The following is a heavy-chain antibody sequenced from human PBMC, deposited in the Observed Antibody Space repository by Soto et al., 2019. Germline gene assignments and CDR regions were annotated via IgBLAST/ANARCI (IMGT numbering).Heavy chain of an antibody. CDR2: LSGSGGTT. CDR1: GFTFSSYA. CDR3: AREGITMVRGAVYYYYGMDV. D-gene: IGHD3-10*01. J-gene: IGHJ6*02. V-gene: IGHV3-23*01. Sequence: PGGSLRLSCAASGFTFSSYAMSWVRQTPGKGLEWVSTLSGSGGTTYYADSVKGQFTISRDNSKSTLYLQMNSLRAEDTAVYYCAREGITMVRGAVYYYYGMDVWGQGTTVTVS.